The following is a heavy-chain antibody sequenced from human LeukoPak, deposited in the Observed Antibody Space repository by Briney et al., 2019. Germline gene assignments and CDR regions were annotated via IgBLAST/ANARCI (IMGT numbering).Heavy chain of an antibody. Sequence: GASVKVSCKASGYTFTGYYMHWVRQAPGQGLEWMGWINPNSGGTNYAQKFQGRVTMTRDTSISTAYMELSRLRSDDTAVYYCARVDGYYDSSGDYDFLDYWGQGTLVTVSS. V-gene: IGHV1-2*02. J-gene: IGHJ4*02. CDR2: INPNSGGT. D-gene: IGHD3-22*01. CDR3: ARVDGYYDSSGDYDFLDY. CDR1: GYTFTGYY.